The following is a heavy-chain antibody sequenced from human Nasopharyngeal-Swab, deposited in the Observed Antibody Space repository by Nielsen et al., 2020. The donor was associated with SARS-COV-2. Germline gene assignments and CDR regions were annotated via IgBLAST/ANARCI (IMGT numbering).Heavy chain of an antibody. V-gene: IGHV4-34*01. CDR1: GGSFSGYY. CDR2: INHSGST. CDR3: ARGPVVAYCGGDCYSEVILPGFDY. D-gene: IGHD2-21*02. J-gene: IGHJ4*02. Sequence: SQTLSLTCAVYGGSFSGYYWSWIRQPPGKGLEWIGEINHSGSTNYNPSLKSRVTISVDTSKNQFSLKLRSVTAADTALYYCARGPVVAYCGGDCYSEVILPGFDYWGQGTLVTVSS.